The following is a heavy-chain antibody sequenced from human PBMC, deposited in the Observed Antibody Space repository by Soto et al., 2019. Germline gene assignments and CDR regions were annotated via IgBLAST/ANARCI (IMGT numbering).Heavy chain of an antibody. D-gene: IGHD6-19*01. Sequence: EVQLLESGGGLEQPGGSLRLSCAASGFTFTSYAMSWVRQAPGKGLEWVSAIGASSGTTYYADSVKGRFTISRDNSQNTLYLQMNSLRAEDTAVYYCAKDLPTGSSCWSNFFDYWGQGTLVTVSS. J-gene: IGHJ4*02. CDR3: AKDLPTGSSCWSNFFDY. CDR2: IGASSGTT. V-gene: IGHV3-23*01. CDR1: GFTFTSYA.